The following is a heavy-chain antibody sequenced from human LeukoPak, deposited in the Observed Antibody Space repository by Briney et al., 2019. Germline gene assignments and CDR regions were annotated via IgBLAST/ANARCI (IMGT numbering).Heavy chain of an antibody. V-gene: IGHV3-30-3*01. D-gene: IGHD3-10*01. CDR2: ISYDGSNK. CDR1: GFTFSSYA. Sequence: HPGGSLRLSCAASGFTFSSYAMHWVRQAPGKGLDWVAVISYDGSNKYYADSVKGRFTISRDNSKNTLYLQMNSLRAEDTAVYYCARDASGSGSYYYYYYGMDVWGQGTTVTVSS. CDR3: ARDASGSGSYYYYYYGMDV. J-gene: IGHJ6*02.